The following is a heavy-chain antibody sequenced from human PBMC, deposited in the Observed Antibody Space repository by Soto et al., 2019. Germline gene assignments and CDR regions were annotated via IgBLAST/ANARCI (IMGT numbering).Heavy chain of an antibody. Sequence: EVQLVESGGGLVQPGGSLRLSCAASGFTFSSYSMNWVRQAPGKGLEWVSYISSSSSTIYYADSVKGRFTISRDNAKNSLYLQMNSLRAEDTAVYYCAGGKLWLLGAEYYMDVWGKGTTVTVSS. D-gene: IGHD5-18*01. CDR2: ISSSSSTI. V-gene: IGHV3-48*01. CDR1: GFTFSSYS. J-gene: IGHJ6*03. CDR3: AGGKLWLLGAEYYMDV.